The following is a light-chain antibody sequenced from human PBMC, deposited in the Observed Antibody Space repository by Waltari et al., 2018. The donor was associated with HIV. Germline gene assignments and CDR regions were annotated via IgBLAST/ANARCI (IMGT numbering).Light chain of an antibody. CDR2: GEN. CDR1: HVRSHY. CDR3: NSRDSSGHWF. J-gene: IGLJ3*02. V-gene: IGLV3-19*01. Sequence: SELPQHPAVSVALVQTFRLTTQSNHVRSHYAKWYQQKPGQAPVLVVYGENNRPSGIPDRFSGSSSGNTASLTIAGAQAEDEADYYCNSRDSSGHWFFGGGTKVTVL.